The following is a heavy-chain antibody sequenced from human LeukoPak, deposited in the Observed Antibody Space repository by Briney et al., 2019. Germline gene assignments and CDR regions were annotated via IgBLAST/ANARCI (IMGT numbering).Heavy chain of an antibody. J-gene: IGHJ5*02. V-gene: IGHV3-53*01. Sequence: GGSLRLSCAASGFTVSSNYMSWVRQAPGKGLEWVSVIYSGGSTYYADSVKGRFTISRDNAKNSLYLQMNSLRAEDTAVYYCARDYISVGWFDPWGQGTLVTVSS. CDR3: ARDYISVGWFDP. CDR1: GFTVSSNY. CDR2: IYSGGST. D-gene: IGHD3-10*01.